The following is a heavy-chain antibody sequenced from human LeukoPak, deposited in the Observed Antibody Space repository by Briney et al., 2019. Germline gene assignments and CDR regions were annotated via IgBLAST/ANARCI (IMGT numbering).Heavy chain of an antibody. CDR1: GYQFNGFW. D-gene: IGHD2-2*01. V-gene: IGHV5-51*01. CDR3: VRGYCSTARCSNFDH. Sequence: GESLKISCKASGYQFNGFWIGWVRQKPGKGLEWMGIIYPDDSDTRYSPSFQGQVTISADTSISTAYLQWSSLKASDTAMYFCVRGYCSTARCSNFDHWGPGTLVTVSS. CDR2: IYPDDSDT. J-gene: IGHJ4*02.